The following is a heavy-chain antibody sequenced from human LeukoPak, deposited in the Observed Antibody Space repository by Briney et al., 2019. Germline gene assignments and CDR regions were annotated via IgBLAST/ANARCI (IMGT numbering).Heavy chain of an antibody. CDR1: GVSLSTSGVG. J-gene: IGHJ3*02. Sequence: SGPTLVNPTQTLTLTCTFSGVSLSTSGVGVGWSRQPPGKALEWLALMYWNDDKRYSPSLKSRLTITKDTSKNQVVLTMTNMDPVDTATYYCAHSRYNWNADAFDIWGQGTMVTVSS. CDR3: AHSRYNWNADAFDI. D-gene: IGHD1-20*01. CDR2: MYWNDDK. V-gene: IGHV2-5*01.